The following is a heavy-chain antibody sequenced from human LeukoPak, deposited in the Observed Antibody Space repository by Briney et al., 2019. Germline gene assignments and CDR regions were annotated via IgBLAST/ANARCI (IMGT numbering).Heavy chain of an antibody. Sequence: TSETLSLTCTVSGGSISSYYWNWIRQPPGKGLEWIGCIFYTGSIHYSPSLKSRVTISVDTSRNQFSLNVRSVTAADTAVYYCARIPGDRPDDWGQGTLVTVS. CDR1: GGSISSYY. CDR2: IFYTGSI. J-gene: IGHJ4*02. CDR3: ARIPGDRPDD. V-gene: IGHV4-59*01. D-gene: IGHD7-27*01.